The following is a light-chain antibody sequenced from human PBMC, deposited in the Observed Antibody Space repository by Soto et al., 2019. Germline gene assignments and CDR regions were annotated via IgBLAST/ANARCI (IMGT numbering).Light chain of an antibody. V-gene: IGKV3-11*01. CDR1: QYVGTR. Sequence: EIVLTQSPATLSSSPGETATLSCRASQYVGTRLAWYQHKPGQAPRLLIYYTSNRATGIPARFSGSGSGTDCTLTISSLAPEYFAIYYCHQRQSWPRTFGQGTKVEIK. CDR2: YTS. J-gene: IGKJ1*01. CDR3: HQRQSWPRT.